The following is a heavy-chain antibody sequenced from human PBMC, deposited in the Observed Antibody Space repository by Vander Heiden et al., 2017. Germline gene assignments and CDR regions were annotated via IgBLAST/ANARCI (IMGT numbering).Heavy chain of an antibody. V-gene: IGHV4-31*03. CDR2: IYYSGST. CDR3: ARRCSSTSCYWYYYGMDV. D-gene: IGHD2-2*01. CDR1: GGSISSGGYY. Sequence: QVQLQESGPGLVKPSQTLSLTCTVSGGSISSGGYYWSWIRQHPGKGLEWIGYIYYSGSTYYNPSLKRRVTISVDTSKNQFSLKLNSVTAADTAVYYCARRCSSTSCYWYYYGMDVWGQGTTVTVSS. J-gene: IGHJ6*02.